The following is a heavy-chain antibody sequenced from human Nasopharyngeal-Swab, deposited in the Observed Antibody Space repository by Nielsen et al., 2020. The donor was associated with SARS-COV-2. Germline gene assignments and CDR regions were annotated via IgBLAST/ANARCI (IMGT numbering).Heavy chain of an antibody. CDR3: ARAVAVAEFDY. CDR2: IYYSGST. J-gene: IGHJ4*02. V-gene: IGHV4-31*02. Sequence: RQAPGKGLEWIGYIYYSGSTYCNPSLKSRVTISVDTSKNQFSLKLSSVTAADTAVYYCARAVAVAEFDYWGQGTLVTVSS. D-gene: IGHD6-19*01.